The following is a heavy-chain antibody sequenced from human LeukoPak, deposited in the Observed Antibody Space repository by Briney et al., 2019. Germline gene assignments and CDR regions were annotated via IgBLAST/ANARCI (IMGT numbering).Heavy chain of an antibody. J-gene: IGHJ4*02. CDR2: ISQSAIA. D-gene: IGHD2-15*01. Sequence: SETLSLTCAVSGYSINNAHYWAWIRQPPGKGLEWIGNISQSAIASYNPSLKSRVTISLDTSNNHFSLDLRSVTAADTAVYFCARASVVHSIVAGDYFDYWGQGTLVTVSS. V-gene: IGHV4-38-2*01. CDR3: ARASVVHSIVAGDYFDY. CDR1: GYSINNAHY.